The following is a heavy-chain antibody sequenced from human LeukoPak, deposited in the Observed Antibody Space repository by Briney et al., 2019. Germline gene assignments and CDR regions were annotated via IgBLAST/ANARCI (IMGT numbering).Heavy chain of an antibody. CDR1: GFTFSSYG. Sequence: GRSLRLSCAASGFTFSSYGMHWGRQAPGKGLEWVAVISYDGSNKYYADSVKGRFTISRDNSKNTLYLQMNSLRAGDTAVYYCAKDWFVAWGQGTLVTVSS. CDR3: AKDWFVA. V-gene: IGHV3-30*18. CDR2: ISYDGSNK. J-gene: IGHJ5*02.